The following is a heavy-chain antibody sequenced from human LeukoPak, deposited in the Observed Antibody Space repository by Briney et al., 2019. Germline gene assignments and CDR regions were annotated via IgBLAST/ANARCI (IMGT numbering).Heavy chain of an antibody. D-gene: IGHD3-22*01. CDR2: IFTSGST. J-gene: IGHJ4*02. CDR1: GDSISSSRDY. Sequence: SETLSLTCTVSGDSISSSRDYWGWIRQPAGKGLEWIGRIFTSGSTNYNPSLKSRVTISVDTSKNQFSLRLSSVTAADTAVYYCARDSYYDSSRFDYWGQGTLVTVSS. V-gene: IGHV4-61*02. CDR3: ARDSYYDSSRFDY.